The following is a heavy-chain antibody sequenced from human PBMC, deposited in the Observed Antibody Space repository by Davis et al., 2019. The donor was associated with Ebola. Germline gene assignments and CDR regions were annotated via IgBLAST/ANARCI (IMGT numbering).Heavy chain of an antibody. D-gene: IGHD3-22*01. CDR2: INWDGGST. CDR1: GFTFDDYT. J-gene: IGHJ6*03. CDR3: TRGERYYDGSGPFVGEGAYYMDV. V-gene: IGHV3-43*01. Sequence: GESLKISCAASGFTFDDYTMHWVRQAPGKGLEWVSLINWDGGSTYFADSVKGRFTITRDNNKNSLFLQMNSLRTEDTALYYCTRGERYYDGSGPFVGEGAYYMDVWGKGTTVTVSS.